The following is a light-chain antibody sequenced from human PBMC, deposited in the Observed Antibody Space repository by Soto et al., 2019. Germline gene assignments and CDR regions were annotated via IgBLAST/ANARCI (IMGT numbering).Light chain of an antibody. J-gene: IGLJ3*02. CDR2: EVS. Sequence: QSVLTQPASVSGSPGQSITISCTGTSSDVGGYNYVSWYQQHPGKAPKLMIYEVSNRPSGVSNRFSGSKSGNTASLTISGLQAEDEADYYCLLSYAGARPVFGGGTKLTVL. V-gene: IGLV2-14*01. CDR3: LLSYAGARPV. CDR1: SSDVGGYNY.